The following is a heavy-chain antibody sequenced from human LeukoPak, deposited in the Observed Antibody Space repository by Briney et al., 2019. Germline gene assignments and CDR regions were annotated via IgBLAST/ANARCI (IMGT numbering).Heavy chain of an antibody. CDR2: IYYSGST. Sequence: SQTLSLTCTVSGGSISSYYWSWIRQPPGKGLEWIGYIYYSGSTNYNPSLKSRVTISVDTSKNQFSLKLSSVTAADTAVYYCARDTHYYDSSGYTDAFDIWGQGTMVTVSS. V-gene: IGHV4-59*01. CDR1: GGSISSYY. CDR3: ARDTHYYDSSGYTDAFDI. J-gene: IGHJ3*02. D-gene: IGHD3-22*01.